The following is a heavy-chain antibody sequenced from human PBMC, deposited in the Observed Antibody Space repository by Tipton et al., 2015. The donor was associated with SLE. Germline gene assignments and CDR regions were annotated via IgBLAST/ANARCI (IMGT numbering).Heavy chain of an antibody. CDR3: ARRGYSVYDWNAFDI. CDR2: IYPGDSDA. J-gene: IGHJ3*02. Sequence: QSGPEVKKPGESLKISCKGSGYSFTTYWIAWVRQMPGKGLEWMGIIYPGDSDARYSPSFQGQVTISADKSINTAYLQWSSLKASDTAMYYCARRGYSVYDWNAFDIWGQGTMVTVSS. D-gene: IGHD5/OR15-5a*01. CDR1: GYSFTTYW. V-gene: IGHV5-51*01.